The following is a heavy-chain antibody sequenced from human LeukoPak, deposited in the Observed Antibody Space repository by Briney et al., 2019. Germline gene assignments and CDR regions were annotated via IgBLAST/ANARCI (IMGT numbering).Heavy chain of an antibody. D-gene: IGHD6-19*01. J-gene: IGHJ4*02. Sequence: GRSLRLSCAASGFTFDDYAMHWVRQAPGKGLEWVSGISYNSDTIAYADSVKGRFAISRDNAENSLYLQMNNLRSEDTAMYYCARYSSGWDFDCWGQGTLVTVSS. CDR2: ISYNSDTI. CDR3: ARYSSGWDFDC. V-gene: IGHV3-9*01. CDR1: GFTFDDYA.